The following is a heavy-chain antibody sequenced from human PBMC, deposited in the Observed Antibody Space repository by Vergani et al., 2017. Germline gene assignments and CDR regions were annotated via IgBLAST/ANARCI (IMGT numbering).Heavy chain of an antibody. CDR3: AKVMVRGGSSGYYFDY. CDR2: ISWNSGSI. Sequence: EVQLVESGGGLLQPGRSLRLSCAASGFTFDDYAMHWVRQAPGKGLEWVSGISWNSGSIGYADSVKGRFTISRDNAKNSLYLQMNSLRAEDTALYYCAKVMVRGGSSGYYFDYWGQGTLVTVSS. J-gene: IGHJ4*02. V-gene: IGHV3-9*01. CDR1: GFTFDDYA. D-gene: IGHD3-10*01.